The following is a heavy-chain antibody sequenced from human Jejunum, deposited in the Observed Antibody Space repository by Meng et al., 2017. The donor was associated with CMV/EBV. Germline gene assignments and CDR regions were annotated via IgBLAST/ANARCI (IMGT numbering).Heavy chain of an antibody. V-gene: IGHV3-30*04. Sequence: GFTFSNFAMHWVRQSPGKGLAWVALISYDGSYQYYAKSVKGRFTISRDNSNNTLYLQMSGLRPEDTAVYYCGGEPLAARPLAVEEWGQGTLVTVSS. CDR2: ISYDGSYQ. J-gene: IGHJ4*01. CDR3: GGEPLAARPLAVEE. D-gene: IGHD6-6*01. CDR1: GFTFSNFA.